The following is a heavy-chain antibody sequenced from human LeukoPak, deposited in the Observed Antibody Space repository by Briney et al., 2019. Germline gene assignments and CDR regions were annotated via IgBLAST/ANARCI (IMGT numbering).Heavy chain of an antibody. CDR2: IYYNGDT. J-gene: IGHJ5*02. Sequence: PSETLSLTCSVSGDSITGYSWSWIRQTPGKGLEWLGYIYYNGDTHYNPSLNSRLSISVDTPNNQFSLNLRSVTAADTAVYYCMGGPYGASISNWFDPWGQGLLVTVSS. V-gene: IGHV4-59*01. D-gene: IGHD4/OR15-4a*01. CDR3: MGGPYGASISNWFDP. CDR1: GDSITGYS.